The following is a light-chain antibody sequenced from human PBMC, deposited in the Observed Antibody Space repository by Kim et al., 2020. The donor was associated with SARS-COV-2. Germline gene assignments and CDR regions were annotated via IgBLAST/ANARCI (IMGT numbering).Light chain of an antibody. J-gene: IGKJ1*01. CDR1: QGISNY. V-gene: IGKV1-17*03. CDR3: QQYDRFWT. Sequence: DIHMTQSPSAMSASVGDRVTITCRASQGISNYLAWFQQKPGKVPKRLIYAASNLQSGVPSRFSGSGSGTEFTLTISSVQPEDFATYYCQQYDRFWTFGQGTKVDIK. CDR2: AAS.